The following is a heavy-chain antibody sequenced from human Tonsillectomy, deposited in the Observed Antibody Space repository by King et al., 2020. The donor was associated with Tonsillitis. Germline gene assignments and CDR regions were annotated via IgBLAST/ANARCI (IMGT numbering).Heavy chain of an antibody. Sequence: VQLQESGPGLVKPSETLSLTCTVSVGSISSYYWSWIRQPPGKGLEWIGYIYYSGSTNYNPSLKGRVTISVDTSKNQFSLKLRSVTAADTAVYYCARGRDCSGGSCYGGGDYFDYWGQGTLVTVSS. V-gene: IGHV4-59*01. D-gene: IGHD2-15*01. J-gene: IGHJ4*02. CDR1: VGSISSYY. CDR3: ARGRDCSGGSCYGGGDYFDY. CDR2: IYYSGST.